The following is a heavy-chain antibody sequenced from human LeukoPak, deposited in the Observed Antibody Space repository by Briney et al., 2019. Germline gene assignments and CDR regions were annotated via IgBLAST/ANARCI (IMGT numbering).Heavy chain of an antibody. CDR3: AKERGYSGDDPLVLDAFDI. D-gene: IGHD5-12*01. V-gene: IGHV3-23*01. CDR1: GFTFSSYA. Sequence: GGSLRLSCAASGFTFSSYAMSWVRQAPGKGLEWVSGISGSGNMTDYADSVKGRFTVSGDKAKNTLHLQMNSLRAEDTAVYYCAKERGYSGDDPLVLDAFDIWGQGTMVTVSP. J-gene: IGHJ3*02. CDR2: ISGSGNMT.